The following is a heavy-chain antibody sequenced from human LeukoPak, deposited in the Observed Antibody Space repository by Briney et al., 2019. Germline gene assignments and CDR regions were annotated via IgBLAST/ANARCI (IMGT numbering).Heavy chain of an antibody. CDR1: GGSISSYF. V-gene: IGHV4-59*08. CDR3: ARLANSGWYNWFDP. J-gene: IGHJ5*02. Sequence: SETLSPTCTVSGGSISSYFWSWIRQPPGKGLEWIGYIYYSGSTNYNPSLKSRVTISADTSKNQFSLKLSSVTAADTAVYYCARLANSGWYNWFDPWGQGTLVTVSS. CDR2: IYYSGST. D-gene: IGHD6-19*01.